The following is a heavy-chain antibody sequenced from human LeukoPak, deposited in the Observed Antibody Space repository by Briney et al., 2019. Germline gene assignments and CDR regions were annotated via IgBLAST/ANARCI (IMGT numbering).Heavy chain of an antibody. J-gene: IGHJ5*02. CDR1: GGSTSGSSYY. D-gene: IGHD3-22*01. CDR2: IYYSGST. Sequence: SETLSLTCTVSGGSTSGSSYYWGWIRQPPGKGLEWIGSIYYSGSTYYNPSLKSRVTISVDTSKNQFSLKLSSVTAADTAVYYCATSPNYYDSSGSFWGFDPWGQGTLVTVSS. V-gene: IGHV4-39*07. CDR3: ATSPNYYDSSGSFWGFDP.